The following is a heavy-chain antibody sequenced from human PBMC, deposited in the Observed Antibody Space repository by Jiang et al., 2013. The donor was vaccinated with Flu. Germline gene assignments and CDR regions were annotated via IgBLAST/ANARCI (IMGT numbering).Heavy chain of an antibody. V-gene: IGHV4-30-2*01. J-gene: IGHJ4*02. Sequence: SGLVKPSQTLSLTCAVSGGSISSGGYSWSWIRQPPGKGLEWIGYIYHSGSTYXNPSLKSRVTISVDRSKNQFSLKLSSVTAADTAVYYCARDPDSYGLDYWGQGTLVTVSS. CDR1: GGSISSGGYS. D-gene: IGHD5-18*01. CDR2: IYHSGST. CDR3: ARDPDSYGLDY.